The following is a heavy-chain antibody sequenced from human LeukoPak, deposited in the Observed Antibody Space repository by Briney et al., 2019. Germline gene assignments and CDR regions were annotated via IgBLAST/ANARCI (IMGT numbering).Heavy chain of an antibody. Sequence: SETLSLTCTVSGGSISSSSYYWGWIRQPPGKGLEWIGEINHSGSTNYNPSLKSRVTISVDTSKNQFSLKLSSVTAADTAVYYCARGPMVRGPRGWFDPWGQGTLVTVSS. CDR1: GGSISSSSYY. D-gene: IGHD3-10*01. CDR2: INHSGST. CDR3: ARGPMVRGPRGWFDP. J-gene: IGHJ5*02. V-gene: IGHV4-39*07.